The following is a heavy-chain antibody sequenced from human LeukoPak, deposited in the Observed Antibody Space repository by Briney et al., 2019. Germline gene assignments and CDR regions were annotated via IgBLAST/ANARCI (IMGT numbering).Heavy chain of an antibody. J-gene: IGHJ5*01. CDR1: RGSISSGNYY. CDR2: ISTSGST. CDR3: ARHVDS. V-gene: IGHV4-61*02. Sequence: SETLSLTCTASRGSISSGNYYWSWIRLPAGKGLEWIGRISTSGSTDYNPSLKSRVTISVDTSKNQFSLKLSSVTAAGTAVYYCARHVDSWGQGTLVTVSS.